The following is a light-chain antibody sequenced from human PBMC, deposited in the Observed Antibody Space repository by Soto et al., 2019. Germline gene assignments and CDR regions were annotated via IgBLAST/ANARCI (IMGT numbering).Light chain of an antibody. CDR3: QQYGSSIMYT. CDR2: GAS. CDR1: QSLTRNY. Sequence: DIVLTQSPGTLSLSPGERATLSCRASQSLTRNYLAWDQQKPGQAPRIPFFGASTRATGIPDRFSGSGSGTDFVLTISRLEPEDFAVYYCQQYGSSIMYTFGQGTKLEIK. J-gene: IGKJ2*01. V-gene: IGKV3-20*01.